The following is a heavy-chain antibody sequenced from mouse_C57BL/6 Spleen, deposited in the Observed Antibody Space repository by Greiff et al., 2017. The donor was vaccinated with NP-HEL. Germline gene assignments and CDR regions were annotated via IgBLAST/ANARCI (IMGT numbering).Heavy chain of an antibody. CDR3: AMYRVTLYYLDY. J-gene: IGHJ2*01. D-gene: IGHD2-1*01. V-gene: IGHV7-3*01. Sequence: EVQGVESGGGLVQPGGSLSLSCAASGFTFTDYYMSWVRQPPGKALEWLGFIRNKANGYTTEYSASVKGRFTISRDNSQSILDLQMNALSAEDSATYYGAMYRVTLYYLDYWGQGTTLTVSS. CDR2: IRNKANGYTT. CDR1: GFTFTDYY.